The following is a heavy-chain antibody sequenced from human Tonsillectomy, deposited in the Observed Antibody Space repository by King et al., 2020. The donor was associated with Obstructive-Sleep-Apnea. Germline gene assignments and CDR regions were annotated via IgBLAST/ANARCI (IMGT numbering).Heavy chain of an antibody. Sequence: VQLVESGAEVKKPGSSVKVSCKASGGSISSYAMDWVRQAPGQGLEWMGGIIPIFGTANYAQRFQGRVTVTADESTSTVYMELSSRRSEDTAVYYCAKARRGRLNAYDIWGQGTMVTVSS. V-gene: IGHV1-69*01. D-gene: IGHD3-16*01. CDR3: AKARRGRLNAYDI. CDR2: IIPIFGTA. J-gene: IGHJ3*02. CDR1: GGSISSYA.